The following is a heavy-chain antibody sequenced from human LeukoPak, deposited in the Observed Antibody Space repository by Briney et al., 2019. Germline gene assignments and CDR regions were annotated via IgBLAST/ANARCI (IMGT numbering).Heavy chain of an antibody. D-gene: IGHD6-13*01. CDR3: ARSSWYDIIDY. CDR1: GGSISSGSYY. CDR2: IYASGST. V-gene: IGHV4-61*02. Sequence: SQTLSLTCTVSGGSISSGSYYWSWIRQPAGKGLEWIGRIYASGSTSCNPSLKSRVTILVDTSKNQFSLKLSSVTAADTAVYYCARSSWYDIIDYWGQGMLVTVSS. J-gene: IGHJ4*02.